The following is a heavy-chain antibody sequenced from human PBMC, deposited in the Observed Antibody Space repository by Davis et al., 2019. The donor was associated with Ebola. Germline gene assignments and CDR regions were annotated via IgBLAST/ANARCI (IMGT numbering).Heavy chain of an antibody. Sequence: GESLKISCAASGFTFSKYWMHWVRQTPGKGLMWVSRINSDGSSSTREYADSVKGRFTISRDNSNNTLYLELNSLRAEDTAVYYCARCRRVGVNAPNDHWGQGTPVTVSS. CDR3: ARCRRVGVNAPNDH. J-gene: IGHJ4*02. V-gene: IGHV3-74*03. D-gene: IGHD1-26*01. CDR2: INSDGSSS. CDR1: GFTFSKYW.